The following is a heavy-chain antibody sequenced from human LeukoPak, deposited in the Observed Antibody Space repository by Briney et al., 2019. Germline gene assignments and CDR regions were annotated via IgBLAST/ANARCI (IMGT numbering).Heavy chain of an antibody. CDR1: GYTLTELS. J-gene: IGHJ3*02. D-gene: IGHD1-26*01. CDR3: AILRSYYLAFDI. CDR2: FDPEDGET. V-gene: IGHV1-24*01. Sequence: ASVKVSCKVSGYTLTELSMHWVRQAPGKGLEWMGGFDPEDGETIYAQRFQGRVTMTEDTSTDTAYMELSSLRSEDTAVYYCAILRSYYLAFDIWGQGTMVTVSS.